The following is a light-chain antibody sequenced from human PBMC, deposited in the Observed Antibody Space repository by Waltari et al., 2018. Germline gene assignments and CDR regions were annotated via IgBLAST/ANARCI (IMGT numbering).Light chain of an antibody. CDR2: EVT. V-gene: IGLV2-8*01. J-gene: IGLJ2*01. Sequence: QAALTQPHPVSGSPGQSVTISCTGTTSDIGGYNYVSWYQQYLGTAPKLLISEVTKRPSGVSERFSGSKSGTTASLTISGLQPEDEADYHCSSYGGRNILVFGGGTRLTVL. CDR1: TSDIGGYNY. CDR3: SSYGGRNILV.